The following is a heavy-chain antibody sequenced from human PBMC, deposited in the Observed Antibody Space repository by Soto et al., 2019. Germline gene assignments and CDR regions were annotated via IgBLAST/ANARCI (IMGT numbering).Heavy chain of an antibody. CDR2: IWYDGSNK. Sequence: QVQLVESGGGVVQPGRSLRLSCAASGFTFSSYGMHWVRQAPGKGLEWVAVIWYDGSNKYYADSVKGRFTISRDNSKNTLYLQMNSLRAEDTAVYYCAREEHAYDYDSSGYSDFDYWCQGSLVTVSS. CDR3: AREEHAYDYDSSGYSDFDY. CDR1: GFTFSSYG. D-gene: IGHD3-22*01. J-gene: IGHJ4*02. V-gene: IGHV3-33*01.